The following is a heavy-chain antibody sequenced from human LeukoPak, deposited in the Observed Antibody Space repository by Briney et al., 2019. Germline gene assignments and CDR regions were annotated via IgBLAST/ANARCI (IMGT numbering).Heavy chain of an antibody. CDR2: LYHSGST. CDR3: AIPYYYGSGSWLY. V-gene: IGHV4-39*01. Sequence: KSSETLSLTCTVSGGSISSSSYYWGWIRQPPGKGLEWTGSLYHSGSTFYNPSLKSRVTISVDTSKNQFSLKLNSVTAADTAVYYCAIPYYYGSGSWLYWGQGTLVTVSS. CDR1: GGSISSSSYY. J-gene: IGHJ4*02. D-gene: IGHD3-10*01.